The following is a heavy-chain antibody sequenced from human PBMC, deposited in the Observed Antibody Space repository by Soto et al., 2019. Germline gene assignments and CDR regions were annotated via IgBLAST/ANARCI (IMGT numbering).Heavy chain of an antibody. J-gene: IGHJ3*02. D-gene: IGHD6-6*01. CDR3: ARAPLYSTSTKNAFDI. V-gene: IGHV1-18*01. CDR1: GYTFTSYG. Sequence: QVQLVQSGPEVKKPGASVKVSCKASGYTFTSYGITWVRQAPGQGLEWMGWISTYNGNPNYAQKLQGRVTMTPDTSTSTAYMALRSLRSDATAVFSCARAPLYSTSTKNAFDIWGQGTGVTVSS. CDR2: ISTYNGNP.